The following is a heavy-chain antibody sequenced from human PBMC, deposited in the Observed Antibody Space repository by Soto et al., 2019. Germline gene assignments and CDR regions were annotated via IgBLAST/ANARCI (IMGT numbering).Heavy chain of an antibody. CDR3: AREATLLWFGESNGMDV. CDR1: GGSISSGGYY. CDR2: IYYSGST. V-gene: IGHV4-31*03. J-gene: IGHJ6*02. D-gene: IGHD3-10*01. Sequence: QVQLQESGPGLVKPSQTLSLTCTVSGGSISSGGYYWSWIRQHPGKGLEWIGYIYYSGSTYYNPALTSRVTISVDTSKNQFSLKLSSVTAADTAVYYCAREATLLWFGESNGMDVWGQGTTVTVSS.